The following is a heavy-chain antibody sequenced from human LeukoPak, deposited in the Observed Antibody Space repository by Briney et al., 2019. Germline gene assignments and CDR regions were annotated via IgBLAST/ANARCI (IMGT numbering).Heavy chain of an antibody. Sequence: GGSLRLSCAASGFTFSSYWMSWVRQAPGKGLEWVANIKEDGSEKNYVDSVKGRFTISRDNAKNSLYLRMNSLRAEDTAVYYCARDCRWGSAFDYWGQGTLVTVSS. CDR2: IKEDGSEK. V-gene: IGHV3-7*01. CDR3: ARDCRWGSAFDY. D-gene: IGHD2-21*01. CDR1: GFTFSSYW. J-gene: IGHJ4*02.